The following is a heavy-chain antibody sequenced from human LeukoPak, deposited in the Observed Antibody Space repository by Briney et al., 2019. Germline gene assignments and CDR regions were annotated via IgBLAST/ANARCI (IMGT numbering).Heavy chain of an antibody. CDR3: AKTYSSSRRQYYFDY. V-gene: IGHV3-21*01. D-gene: IGHD6-13*01. Sequence: GGSLRLSCAASGFTFSTYSMNWVRQAPGKGLEWVSSISGSSSHIYYADSVKGRFTISRDNAKNSLYLQMSSLRAEDTAVYYCAKTYSSSRRQYYFDYWGQGTLVTVSS. CDR2: ISGSSSHI. J-gene: IGHJ4*02. CDR1: GFTFSTYS.